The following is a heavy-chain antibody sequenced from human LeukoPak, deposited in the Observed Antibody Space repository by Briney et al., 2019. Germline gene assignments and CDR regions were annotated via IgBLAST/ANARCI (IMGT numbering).Heavy chain of an antibody. D-gene: IGHD3-10*01. CDR3: ARGGSYYGSGSYPDY. J-gene: IGHJ4*02. CDR1: GGSFSSYY. Sequence: SETLSLTCTVSGGSFSSYYWSWIRQPPGKGLEWIGYIYYSGGTNYNPSLKSRVTISVDTSKNQFSLKLSSVTAADTAVYYCARGGSYYGSGSYPDYWGQGTLVTVSS. CDR2: IYYSGGT. V-gene: IGHV4-59*01.